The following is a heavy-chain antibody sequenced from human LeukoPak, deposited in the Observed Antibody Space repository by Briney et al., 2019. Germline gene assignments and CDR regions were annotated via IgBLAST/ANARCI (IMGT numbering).Heavy chain of an antibody. J-gene: IGHJ4*02. CDR2: LSASGGST. CDR1: GSFSSYV. Sequence: TGGSLRLSCAASGSFSSYVMTWVRQAPGRGLEWVSTLSASGGSTYHADSVKGRFTISRDNSKNTLYLQMSSLRAEDTAVYFCAKDLILVLPAAYDYWGQGTLVTVSS. CDR3: AKDLILVLPAAYDY. V-gene: IGHV3-23*01. D-gene: IGHD2-2*01.